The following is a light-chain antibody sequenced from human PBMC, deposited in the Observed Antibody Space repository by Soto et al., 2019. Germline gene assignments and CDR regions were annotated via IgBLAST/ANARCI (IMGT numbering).Light chain of an antibody. CDR1: SGHSSYA. J-gene: IGLJ1*01. V-gene: IGLV4-69*01. CDR2: VNSDGSH. Sequence: VLTQSPSASASLGASVKLTCTLSSGHSSYAIAWHQQQPEKGPRYLMKVNSDGSHTKGDGIPDRFSGSSSGAERYLIISSLQSEDEADYYCQNWGTGINYVFGTGTKVTVL. CDR3: QNWGTGINYV.